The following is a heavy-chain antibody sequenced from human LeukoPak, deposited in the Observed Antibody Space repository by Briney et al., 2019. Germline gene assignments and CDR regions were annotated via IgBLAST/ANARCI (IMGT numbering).Heavy chain of an antibody. CDR3: ARVGCTSCLCYWYYYMDA. D-gene: IGHD2-2*01. V-gene: IGHV4-59*01. J-gene: IGHJ6*03. CDR2: IYYSGST. CDR1: GGSISSYY. Sequence: SETLSLTCTVSGGSISSYYWSWIRQPPGKGLEGIGYIYYSGSTNYNPSLKSRVTISVDTSKNQFSLKLSSVTAADTAVYYCARVGCTSCLCYWYYYMDAWGKGTTVTVSS.